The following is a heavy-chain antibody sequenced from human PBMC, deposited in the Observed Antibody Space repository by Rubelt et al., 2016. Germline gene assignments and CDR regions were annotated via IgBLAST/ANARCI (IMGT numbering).Heavy chain of an antibody. CDR2: IISDGSTT. D-gene: IGHD4-17*01. Sequence: KGLVWVAQIISDGSTTTYADSVKGRFTISRDNAKNTLYLQMNSLRAEDTALYYCAKDQSVYDDYGHFDYWGQGTLVTVSS. V-gene: IGHV3-74*01. CDR3: AKDQSVYDDYGHFDY. J-gene: IGHJ4*02.